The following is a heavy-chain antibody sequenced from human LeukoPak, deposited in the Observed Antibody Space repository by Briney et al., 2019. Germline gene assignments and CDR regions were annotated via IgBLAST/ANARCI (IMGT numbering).Heavy chain of an antibody. Sequence: GGSLRLSCAASGFTFSNYAMSWVRQVPGRGLEWVSAFHTDGGTYYLDSVKGRFTISREDAKNSLCLQMNTLRAGDTAVYYCARGSGPGVTTIDSWGQGTLVIVSS. CDR1: GFTFSNYA. J-gene: IGHJ4*02. D-gene: IGHD4-17*01. CDR2: FHTDGGT. CDR3: ARGSGPGVTTIDS. V-gene: IGHV3-13*01.